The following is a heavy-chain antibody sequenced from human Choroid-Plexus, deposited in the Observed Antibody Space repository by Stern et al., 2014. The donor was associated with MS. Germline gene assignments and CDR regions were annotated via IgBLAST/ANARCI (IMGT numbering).Heavy chain of an antibody. CDR3: AKDRQYLTYFFDH. D-gene: IGHD2/OR15-2a*01. Sequence: QMQLVQSGGGVVQPGRPLRLSCVASGFTLGSCAMHWVRQAPGKGLEWVAGVSYDGSNKYYADSVKGRFTISRDNSQNTLYMQMSSLRPEYTAVYYCAKDRQYLTYFFDHWGQGSLVTVSS. V-gene: IGHV3-30*18. J-gene: IGHJ5*02. CDR1: GFTLGSCA. CDR2: VSYDGSNK.